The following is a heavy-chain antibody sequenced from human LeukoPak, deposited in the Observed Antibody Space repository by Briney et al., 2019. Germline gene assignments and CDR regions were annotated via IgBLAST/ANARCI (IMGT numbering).Heavy chain of an antibody. CDR2: FDPEDGET. J-gene: IGHJ6*02. V-gene: IGHV1-24*01. D-gene: IGHD5-12*01. Sequence: GASVKVSCKVSGYTLTELSMHWVRQAPGKGLEWMGGFDPEDGETIYAQKFQGRVTMTEDTSTDTAYMELSSLRSEDTAVYYCATDSGYDEYGRTNYYYYGMDVWGQGTTVTVSS. CDR1: GYTLTELS. CDR3: ATDSGYDEYGRTNYYYYGMDV.